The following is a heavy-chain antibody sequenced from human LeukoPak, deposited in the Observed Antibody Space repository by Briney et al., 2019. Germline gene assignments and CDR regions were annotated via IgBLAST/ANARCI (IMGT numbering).Heavy chain of an antibody. CDR3: ARELPGIAVAGKGGYFDC. CDR2: ISSNGGST. D-gene: IGHD6-19*01. J-gene: IGHJ4*02. Sequence: GRSLRLSRAASGLTFISYAMHWVRQAPGKGLEYVSAISSNGGSTYYANSVKGRFTSSKNNSKNTLYLQMGSLRAEDMAVYYCARELPGIAVAGKGGYFDCWGQGTLVTVSS. V-gene: IGHV3-64*01. CDR1: GLTFISYA.